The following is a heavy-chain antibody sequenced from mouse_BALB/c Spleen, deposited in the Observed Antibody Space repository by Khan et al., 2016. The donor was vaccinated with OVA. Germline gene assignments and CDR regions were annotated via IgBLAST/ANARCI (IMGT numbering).Heavy chain of an antibody. D-gene: IGHD1-2*01. CDR3: ARRNYFGYTFAY. CDR1: GYTFTDYY. CDR2: ISPGSGDT. V-gene: IGHV1-77*01. Sequence: QVQLQQPGAELARPGASVKLSCKASGYTFTDYYINWVKLRTGQGLEWIGEISPGSGDTYYNERFKGKATLTADKSSSTAYRQLSSLTPEASAVYFCARRNYFGYTFAYWGQGTLVTVSA. J-gene: IGHJ3*01.